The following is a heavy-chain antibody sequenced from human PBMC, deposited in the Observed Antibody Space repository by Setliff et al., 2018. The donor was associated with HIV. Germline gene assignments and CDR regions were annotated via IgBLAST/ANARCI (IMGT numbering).Heavy chain of an antibody. D-gene: IGHD1-26*01. CDR2: INPSGGST. V-gene: IGHV1-46*01. CDR1: GYTFTSYH. Sequence: GASVKVSCKASGYTFTSYHMYWVRQAPGQGLEWMGAINPSGGSTRYAQKFQGRVTMTRDTSTSTVYMELSSLRSEDTAVYYCARDKEKWEGYYKYYSMDVWGRGTKVTVSS. CDR3: ARDKEKWEGYYKYYSMDV. J-gene: IGHJ6*03.